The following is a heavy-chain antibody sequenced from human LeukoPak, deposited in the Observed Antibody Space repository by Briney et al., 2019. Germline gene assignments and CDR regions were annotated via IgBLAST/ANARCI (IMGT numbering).Heavy chain of an antibody. J-gene: IGHJ3*02. Sequence: PSETLSLTCTVSGGSISSGDYYWSWIRQPPGKGLERIGYIYYSGSTYYNPSLKSRVTISVDTSKNQFSLKLSSVTAADTAVYYCARKGLLWFGGGAFDIWGQGTMVTVSS. CDR3: ARKGLLWFGGGAFDI. V-gene: IGHV4-30-4*01. CDR2: IYYSGST. D-gene: IGHD3-10*01. CDR1: GGSISSGDYY.